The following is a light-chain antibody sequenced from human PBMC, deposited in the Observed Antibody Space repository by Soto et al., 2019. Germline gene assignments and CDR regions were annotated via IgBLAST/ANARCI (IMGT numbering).Light chain of an antibody. J-gene: IGLJ1*01. CDR2: EVG. CDR3: SSYTSSSSYV. V-gene: IGLV2-14*01. Sequence: QSALTQPASVSGSPGQSITISCTGTSSDVGGYNYVSWYQHPPGKAPKLMIYEVGNRPSGVSNRFSGSKSGNTASLTISGLQAEDEADYYCSSYTSSSSYVFGTGTKVTVL. CDR1: SSDVGGYNY.